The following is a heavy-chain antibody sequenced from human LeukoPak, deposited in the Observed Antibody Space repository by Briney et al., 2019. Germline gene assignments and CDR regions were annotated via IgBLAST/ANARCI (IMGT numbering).Heavy chain of an antibody. CDR2: IDGSSRYL. D-gene: IGHD3-22*01. V-gene: IGHV3-11*01. Sequence: PGGSLRLSCAASGFTFSDDYMSCMRQAPGKGLEWVSYIDGSSRYLYYADSVKGRFTISRDNAENSLFLQMNSLRGEDTAVYYCVRAYSRGYSDDFDYWGQGTLVTVSS. J-gene: IGHJ4*02. CDR1: GFTFSDDY. CDR3: VRAYSRGYSDDFDY.